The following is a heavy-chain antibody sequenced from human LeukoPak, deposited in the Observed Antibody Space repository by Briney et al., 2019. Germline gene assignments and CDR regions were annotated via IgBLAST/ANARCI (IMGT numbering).Heavy chain of an antibody. D-gene: IGHD1-14*01. V-gene: IGHV4-39*07. CDR2: IYYSGST. CDR3: ARDLGTRGGY. J-gene: IGHJ4*02. Sequence: SETLSLTCTVSGGSISSSSYYWGWIRQPPGKGLEWIGSIYYSGSTYYNPSLKSRVSISVDTSKNQFSLKLSSVTAADTAVYYCARDLGTRGGYWGQGTLVTVSS. CDR1: GGSISSSSYY.